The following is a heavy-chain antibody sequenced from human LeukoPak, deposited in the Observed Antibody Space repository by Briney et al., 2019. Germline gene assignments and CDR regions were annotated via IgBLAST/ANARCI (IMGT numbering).Heavy chain of an antibody. V-gene: IGHV1-69*05. Sequence: SVKVSCKASGGTFSSYAISWVRQAPRQGLEWMGGIIPIFGTANYAQKFQGRVTITTDESTSTAYMELSSLRSEDTAVYYCARSTQGALEWLLDYWGQGTLVTVSS. CDR2: IIPIFGTA. CDR3: ARSTQGALEWLLDY. D-gene: IGHD3-3*01. CDR1: GGTFSSYA. J-gene: IGHJ4*02.